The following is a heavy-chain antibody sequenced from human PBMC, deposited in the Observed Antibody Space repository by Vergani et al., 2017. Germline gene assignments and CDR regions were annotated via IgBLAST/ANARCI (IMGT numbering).Heavy chain of an antibody. J-gene: IGHJ5*02. CDR2: IYYSGST. Sequence: QLQLQESGPGLVKPSAILSLTCSVSGASIRNSNYYWGWIRQPPGNGLEWIASIYYSGSTYYNPSLKSRVTISVDPSKNQFSLKLSAVTAADTAVYFCARHSTVEWLVKLGWIDPWGQGILVTVSS. D-gene: IGHD6-19*01. CDR3: ARHSTVEWLVKLGWIDP. CDR1: GASIRNSNYY. V-gene: IGHV4-39*01.